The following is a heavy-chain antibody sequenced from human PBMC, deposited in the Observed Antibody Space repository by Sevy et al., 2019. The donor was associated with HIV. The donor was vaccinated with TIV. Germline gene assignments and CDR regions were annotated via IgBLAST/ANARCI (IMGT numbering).Heavy chain of an antibody. J-gene: IGHJ3*02. V-gene: IGHV4-61*01. CDR2: IYYSGST. CDR1: GGSVSSGSYY. Sequence: SETLSLTCTVSGGSVSSGSYYWSWIRQPPGKGLEWIGYIYYSGSTNYNPSLKSRVTISVDTSKNQFSLKLSSVTAADTAVYYCARYCTNGVCYHSDAFDIWGLGTMVTVSS. D-gene: IGHD2-8*01. CDR3: ARYCTNGVCYHSDAFDI.